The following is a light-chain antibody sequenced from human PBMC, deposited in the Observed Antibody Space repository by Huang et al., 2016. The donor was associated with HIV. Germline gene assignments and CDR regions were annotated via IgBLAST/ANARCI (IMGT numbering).Light chain of an antibody. CDR1: QNIDTS. CDR2: DAS. V-gene: IGKV3-11*01. J-gene: IGKJ4*01. Sequence: EIVLTQSPASLSWYLGESVTLFCRASQNIDTSLAWYQQKPRQSPRLLSDDASQRATGVPDRFTGSGSGTDFILTMSRLESDDFAVYFCQQRASWLTFGGGTKVEVK. CDR3: QQRASWLT.